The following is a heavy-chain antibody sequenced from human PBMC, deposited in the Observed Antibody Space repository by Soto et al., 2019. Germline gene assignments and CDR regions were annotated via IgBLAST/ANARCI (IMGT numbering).Heavy chain of an antibody. Sequence: QGQLVESGGGVVQPGTSLRLSCEASGFIFSRYGMHWVRQAPGKGLEWVAVISYDGSNKYYAESVKGRFIISRDKSENTLYLQMTLLRAEDTAVYYCAKDLGSGKPYYYYAMDVWGQGTTVTVYS. CDR1: GFIFSRYG. CDR2: ISYDGSNK. J-gene: IGHJ6*02. V-gene: IGHV3-30*18. CDR3: AKDLGSGKPYYYYAMDV. D-gene: IGHD3-10*01.